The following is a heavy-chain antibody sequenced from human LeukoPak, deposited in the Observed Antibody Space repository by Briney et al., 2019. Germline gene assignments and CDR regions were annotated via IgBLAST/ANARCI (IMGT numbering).Heavy chain of an antibody. J-gene: IGHJ4*02. D-gene: IGHD3-16*02. V-gene: IGHV1-46*01. CDR3: AKGADYVWGSYRRHFDY. Sequence: ASVKVSFKASGYSFTDYYIHWVRQAPGQGLEWMGIINPSSGSTHYAQKFQGRVPMTRDRSTSTVYMDLSSLRSEDTAVYYCAKGADYVWGSYRRHFDYWGQGTLVTVSS. CDR2: INPSSGST. CDR1: GYSFTDYY.